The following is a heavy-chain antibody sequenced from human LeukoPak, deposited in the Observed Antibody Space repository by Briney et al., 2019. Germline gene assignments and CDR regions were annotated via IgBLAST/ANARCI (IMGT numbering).Heavy chain of an antibody. CDR1: GGSISSYY. V-gene: IGHV4-59*12. J-gene: IGHJ4*02. CDR3: ARLRNGSGSYLRRNFDY. CDR2: IYYSGST. Sequence: SETLSLTCTVSGGSISSYYWSWIRQPPGKGLEWIGYIYYSGSTNYNPSLKSRFTISVDTSKNQFSLKLSSVTAADTAVYYCARLRNGSGSYLRRNFDYWGQGTLVTVSS. D-gene: IGHD3-10*01.